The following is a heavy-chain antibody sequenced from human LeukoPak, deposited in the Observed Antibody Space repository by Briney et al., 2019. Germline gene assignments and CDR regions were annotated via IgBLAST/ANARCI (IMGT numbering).Heavy chain of an antibody. CDR3: ARGLRTLFYFDF. Sequence: GGSLRFSCAASGFSVSGNYVSWVRQARGKGLEWVSIVYSGGSTYYADSVKGRFTISRDTSKNTVYLQMNSLRAEDTAVYYCARGLRTLFYFDFWGQGTLVTVAS. V-gene: IGHV3-66*01. J-gene: IGHJ4*02. CDR2: VYSGGST. CDR1: GFSVSGNY.